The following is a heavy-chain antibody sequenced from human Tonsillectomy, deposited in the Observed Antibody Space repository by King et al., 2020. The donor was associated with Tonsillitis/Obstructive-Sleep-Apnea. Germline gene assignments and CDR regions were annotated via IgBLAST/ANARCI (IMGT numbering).Heavy chain of an antibody. CDR2: IVVGSGNT. J-gene: IGHJ3*02. CDR1: GFAFSSSA. V-gene: IGHV1-58*01. Sequence: QLVQSGPEVKKPGTSVKVSCKASGFAFSSSAVQWVRQARGQRLEWIGWIVVGSGNTNYAQKFQERVTITRDMSTSTAYMELSSLSSEDTAVYYCAAVWNDYGDYGAFDIWGQGTMVTVSS. D-gene: IGHD4-17*01. CDR3: AAVWNDYGDYGAFDI.